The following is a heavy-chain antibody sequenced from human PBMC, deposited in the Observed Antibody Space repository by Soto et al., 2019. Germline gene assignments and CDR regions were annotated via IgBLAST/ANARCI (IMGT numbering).Heavy chain of an antibody. CDR2: ISAYSGNT. CDR1: GYTFTSYG. Sequence: ASVKVSCKASGYTFTSYGISWVRQAPGQGLEWMGWISAYSGNTNYAQKLQGRVTMTTDTSISTAYMELSRLRSDDTAVYYCAREVATTGADAFDIWGQGTMVTVSS. V-gene: IGHV1-18*01. D-gene: IGHD5-12*01. CDR3: AREVATTGADAFDI. J-gene: IGHJ3*02.